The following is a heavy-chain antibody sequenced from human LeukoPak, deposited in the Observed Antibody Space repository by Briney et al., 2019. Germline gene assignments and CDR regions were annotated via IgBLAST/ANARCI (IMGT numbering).Heavy chain of an antibody. J-gene: IGHJ3*02. CDR2: IYTSGST. CDR3: ARPMEVYYDSSGYLAVGAFDI. CDR1: GGSISNNY. D-gene: IGHD3-22*01. Sequence: PSETLSLTCTVSGGSISNNYWSWIRQPAGKGLEWIGRIYTSGSTNYNPSLKSRVTMSVDTSKNQFSLKLSSVTAADTAVYYCARPMEVYYDSSGYLAVGAFDIWGQGTMVTVSS. V-gene: IGHV4-4*07.